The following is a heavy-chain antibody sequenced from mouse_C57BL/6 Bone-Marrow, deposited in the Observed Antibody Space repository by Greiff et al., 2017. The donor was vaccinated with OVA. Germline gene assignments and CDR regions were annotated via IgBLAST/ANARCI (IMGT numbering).Heavy chain of an antibody. CDR3: ERDSYGSYYFAN. Sequence: DVMLLESGAGLVKPGASLKLSCAASGFTFSSYAMSWVRQTPEKRLEWVATISDGGSYTYYPDNVKGRFTISRDNAKNNLYLQMSHLKSEDTAMYYGERDSYGSYYFANWGQGTTLPVSS. V-gene: IGHV5-4*01. D-gene: IGHD2-2*01. J-gene: IGHJ2*01. CDR2: ISDGGSYT. CDR1: GFTFSSYA.